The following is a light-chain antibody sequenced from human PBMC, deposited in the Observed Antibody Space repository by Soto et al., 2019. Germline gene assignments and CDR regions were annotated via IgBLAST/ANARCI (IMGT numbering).Light chain of an antibody. CDR1: QSISGW. V-gene: IGKV1-5*03. J-gene: IGKJ4*01. CDR2: KAA. CDR3: QQYNSYPLT. Sequence: ESRESENTSNVAVCVEDKVTITCRASQSISGWVAWYQQKPGTAPKLLIVKAATLIGGAPSRISGRGSGTEFPLTISSLQPDDFATYYCQQYNSYPLTFGGGTKVDIK.